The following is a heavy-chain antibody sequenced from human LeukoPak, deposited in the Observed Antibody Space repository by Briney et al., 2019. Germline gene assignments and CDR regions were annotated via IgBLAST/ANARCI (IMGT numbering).Heavy chain of an antibody. CDR3: ASTMLGYCTNGVCPGGWFDP. Sequence: PSETLSLICTVSGYSISSGYYWGWIRQPPGKGLEWIGSIYHSGSTYYNPSLKSRVTISVDTSKNQFSLKLSSVTAADTAVYYCASTMLGYCTNGVCPGGWFDPWGQGTLVTVSS. D-gene: IGHD2-8*01. CDR1: GYSISSGYY. V-gene: IGHV4-38-2*02. J-gene: IGHJ5*02. CDR2: IYHSGST.